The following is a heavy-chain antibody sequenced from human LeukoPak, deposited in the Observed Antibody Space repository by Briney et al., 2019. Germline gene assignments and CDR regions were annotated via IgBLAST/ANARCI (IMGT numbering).Heavy chain of an antibody. CDR3: AREAVTIFGLVRTQTPKGPHRFDP. J-gene: IGHJ5*02. D-gene: IGHD3-3*01. CDR1: GYTFTSNY. Sequence: ASVKVSCKAFGYTFTSNYMHWVRQAPGQGLEWMGLINPSGGTTNCAQKFQGRVTMTRDMSTTTVYMHLSSLRSEDTAVYYCAREAVTIFGLVRTQTPKGPHRFDPWGQGTLVTVSS. V-gene: IGHV1-46*01. CDR2: INPSGGTT.